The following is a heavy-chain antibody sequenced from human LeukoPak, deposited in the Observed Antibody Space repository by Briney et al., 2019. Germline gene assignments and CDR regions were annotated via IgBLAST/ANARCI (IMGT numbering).Heavy chain of an antibody. CDR1: GYTFTSYA. Sequence: ASVKVSCKASGYTFTSYAMNWVRQAPGQGLEWMGWINTNTGNPTYAQGFTGRFVFSLDTSVSTAYLQISSLKAEDTAVYYCAREGFNYYDSSGYSLQVDYWGQGTLVTVSS. D-gene: IGHD3-22*01. CDR3: AREGFNYYDSSGYSLQVDY. CDR2: INTNTGNP. V-gene: IGHV7-4-1*02. J-gene: IGHJ4*02.